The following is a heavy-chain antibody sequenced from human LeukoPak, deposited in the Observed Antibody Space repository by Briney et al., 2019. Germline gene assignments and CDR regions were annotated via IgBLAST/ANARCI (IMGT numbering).Heavy chain of an antibody. V-gene: IGHV4-34*01. CDR3: ARGTVTTSVPLRPSAFDY. CDR2: INHMGST. CDR1: GGSFSGYN. J-gene: IGHJ4*02. D-gene: IGHD4-17*01. Sequence: SETLSLTCAVYGGSFSGYNWSWIRQPPGKGLEWMGEINHMGSTNYTPSPKSRVTISVDTSKNQFSLKLSSVTAADTAVYYCARGTVTTSVPLRPSAFDYWGQGTLVTVSS.